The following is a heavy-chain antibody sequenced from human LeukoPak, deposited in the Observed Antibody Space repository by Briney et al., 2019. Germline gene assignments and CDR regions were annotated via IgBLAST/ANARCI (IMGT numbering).Heavy chain of an antibody. D-gene: IGHD3-10*01. CDR3: TKALFGGMTV. J-gene: IGHJ6*02. Sequence: GGSLRLSCAASGLTFSTYGMSWVRQAPGKGLECVSGISGSGGTTYYADSVKGRFTISRDNSKSTVSMQLDSLRVDDTAIYYCTKALFGGMTVWGQGTTVTVSS. V-gene: IGHV3-23*01. CDR2: ISGSGGTT. CDR1: GLTFSTYG.